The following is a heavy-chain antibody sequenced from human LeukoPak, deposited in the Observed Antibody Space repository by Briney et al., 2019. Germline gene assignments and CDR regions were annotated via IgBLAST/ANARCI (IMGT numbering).Heavy chain of an antibody. V-gene: IGHV3-72*01. CDR1: GFTFSDHY. Sequence: GGSLRLSCAASGFTFSDHYMDWVRQAPGKGLEWVGRTRNKANSYTTEYAASVKGRFTISRDDSKNSLYLQMNSLKTEDTAVYYCARDHHTYYYDSSGYYADYYYGMDVWGQGTTVTVSS. D-gene: IGHD3-22*01. J-gene: IGHJ6*02. CDR2: TRNKANSYTT. CDR3: ARDHHTYYYDSSGYYADYYYGMDV.